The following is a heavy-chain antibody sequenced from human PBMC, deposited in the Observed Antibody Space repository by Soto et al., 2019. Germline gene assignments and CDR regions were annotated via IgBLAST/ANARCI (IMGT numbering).Heavy chain of an antibody. V-gene: IGHV1-8*01. J-gene: IGHJ5*02. CDR2: MNPNSGNT. CDR1: GYTFTSYD. Sequence: GASVKVSCKASGYTFTSYDINWVRQATGQGLEWMGWMNPNSGNTGYAQKFQGRVTMTRNTSISTAYMELSSLRSEDTAVYYCARAGAVIYWFDPWGQGTLVTVSS. D-gene: IGHD3-10*01. CDR3: ARAGAVIYWFDP.